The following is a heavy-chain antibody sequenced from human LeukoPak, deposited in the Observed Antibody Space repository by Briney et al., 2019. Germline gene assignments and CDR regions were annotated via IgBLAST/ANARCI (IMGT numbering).Heavy chain of an antibody. D-gene: IGHD6-19*01. CDR1: GDSVPSNSAA. CDR2: TYYRSNWYN. Sequence: SQTLSLTCAISGDSVPSNSAAWNWLRQSPSRGLEWLARTYYRSNWYNDYAVSVKSRITINPDTSKNQLSLQLNSVTPEDTAVYYCARVSVAGSFDYWGQGTLVTVSS. J-gene: IGHJ4*02. V-gene: IGHV6-1*01. CDR3: ARVSVAGSFDY.